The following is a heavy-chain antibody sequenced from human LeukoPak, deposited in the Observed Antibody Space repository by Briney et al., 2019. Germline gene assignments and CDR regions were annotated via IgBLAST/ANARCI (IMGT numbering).Heavy chain of an antibody. D-gene: IGHD2-15*01. Sequence: SETLSLTCTVSGGSIGSGGYYWSWIRQHPGKGLEWIGYIYYSGSTYYNPSLKSRVTISVDTSKNQFSLKLSSVTAADTAVYYCAREFCGSCQGAHYYYYGMDVWGQGTTVTVSS. J-gene: IGHJ6*02. CDR1: GGSIGSGGYY. CDR3: AREFCGSCQGAHYYYYGMDV. CDR2: IYYSGST. V-gene: IGHV4-31*03.